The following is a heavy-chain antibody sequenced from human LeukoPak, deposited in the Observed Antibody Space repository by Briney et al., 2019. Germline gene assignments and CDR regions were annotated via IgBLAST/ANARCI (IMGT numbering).Heavy chain of an antibody. J-gene: IGHJ1*01. V-gene: IGHV3-23*01. Sequence: PGRSLRLSCAASGFTFSSYAMSWVRQAPGKGLEWVSAISGSGGSTYYADSVKGRFTISRDNSKNTLYLQMNSLRAEDTAVYYCAKDTVVTATSGGQHWGQGTLVTVSS. CDR2: ISGSGGST. CDR3: AKDTVVTATSGGQH. CDR1: GFTFSSYA. D-gene: IGHD2-21*02.